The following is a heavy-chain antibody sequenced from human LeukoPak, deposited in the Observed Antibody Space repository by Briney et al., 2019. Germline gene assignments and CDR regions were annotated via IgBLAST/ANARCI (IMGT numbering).Heavy chain of an antibody. J-gene: IGHJ6*02. Sequence: SETLSLTCSVSGGSMTNLYWTWIRKPPGKGLEWIGDIYDSGSTRYNTSLESRVTISVDTSKNQFSLKLSSVTAADTAVYYCAKGGSTNFYYGDVWGQGTTVTVSS. D-gene: IGHD2/OR15-2a*01. CDR3: AKGGSTNFYYGDV. V-gene: IGHV4-59*01. CDR2: IYDSGST. CDR1: GGSMTNLY.